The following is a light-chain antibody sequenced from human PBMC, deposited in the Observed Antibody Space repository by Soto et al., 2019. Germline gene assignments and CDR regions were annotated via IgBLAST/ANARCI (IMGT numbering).Light chain of an antibody. CDR1: QSLLDSDDGNTY. CDR2: TLS. CDR3: MQRIEFPWT. Sequence: DIVMSQTPLSLPVTPGEPASISCRSSQSLLDSDDGNTYFDWYLQKPGQSPQLLXYTLSYRASGVPDRFSGSGSGTDFTLKISRVEAEDVGVYYCMQRIEFPWTFGQGTKVDIK. J-gene: IGKJ1*01. V-gene: IGKV2-40*01.